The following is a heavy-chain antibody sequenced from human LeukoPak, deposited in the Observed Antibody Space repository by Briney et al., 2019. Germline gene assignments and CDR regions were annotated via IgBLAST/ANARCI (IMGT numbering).Heavy chain of an antibody. CDR3: ARSDFWSGYSHYMDV. D-gene: IGHD3-3*01. J-gene: IGHJ6*03. CDR2: INPNSGGT. Sequence: ASVKVSCKASGYTFTVYYMHWVRQAPGQGLEWMGWINPNSGGTNYAQKFQGRVTMTRDTSINTASMELSRLRSDDTAVYHCARSDFWSGYSHYMDVWGKGTTVTVSS. CDR1: GYTFTVYY. V-gene: IGHV1-2*02.